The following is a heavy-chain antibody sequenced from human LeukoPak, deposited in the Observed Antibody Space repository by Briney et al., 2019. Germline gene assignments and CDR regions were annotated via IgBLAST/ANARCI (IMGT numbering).Heavy chain of an antibody. Sequence: KTSETLSLTCTVSSGSSSSYYWTWIRQPPGKGPEWIGYIHTSGSTNYNPSLKSRVTMSVDTSKNQFSLQLSSVTAADTAVYYCARPGQSSWWVYFNYWGQGTLVTVSS. J-gene: IGHJ4*02. CDR3: ARPGQSSWWVYFNY. CDR1: SGSSSSYY. D-gene: IGHD2-15*01. CDR2: IHTSGST. V-gene: IGHV4-4*09.